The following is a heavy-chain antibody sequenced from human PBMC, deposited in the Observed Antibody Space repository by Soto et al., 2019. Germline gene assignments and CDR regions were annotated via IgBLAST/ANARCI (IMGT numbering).Heavy chain of an antibody. J-gene: IGHJ6*02. Sequence: SVKVSCKASGGTFSSYAISWVRQAPGQGLEWMGGIIPIFGTANYAQKFQGRVTITADESTSTAYMELSSLRSEDTAVYYCARDMSSGWPTDYYYYGMDVWGQGTTGTVS. CDR3: ARDMSSGWPTDYYYYGMDV. CDR2: IIPIFGTA. CDR1: GGTFSSYA. D-gene: IGHD6-19*01. V-gene: IGHV1-69*13.